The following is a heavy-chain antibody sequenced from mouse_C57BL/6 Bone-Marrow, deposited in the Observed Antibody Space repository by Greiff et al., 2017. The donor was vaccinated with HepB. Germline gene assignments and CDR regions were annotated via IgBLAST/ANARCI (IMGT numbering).Heavy chain of an antibody. CDR2: IDPENGDT. J-gene: IGHJ1*03. Sequence: VQLQQSGAELVRPGASVKLSCTASGFNIKDDYMHWVKQRPEQGLEWIGWIDPENGDTEYASKFQGKATITADTSTNTAYLPLSSLTSEDTAVYYCTTSSDWYFDVWGTGTTVTVSS. D-gene: IGHD1-1*01. V-gene: IGHV14-4*01. CDR1: GFNIKDDY. CDR3: TTSSDWYFDV.